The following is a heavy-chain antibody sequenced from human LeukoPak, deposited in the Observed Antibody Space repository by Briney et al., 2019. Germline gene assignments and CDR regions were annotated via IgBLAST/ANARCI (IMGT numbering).Heavy chain of an antibody. CDR1: GYTFTGYY. V-gene: IGHV1-2*06. CDR3: ARGGYGSGSYGDY. D-gene: IGHD3-10*01. Sequence: GASVKVSCKASGYTFTGYYMHWVRQAPGPGLEWMGRINPNSGGTNYAQKFQGRVTMTRDTSISTAYMELSRLRSDDTAVYYCARGGYGSGSYGDYWGQGTLVTVSS. CDR2: INPNSGGT. J-gene: IGHJ4*02.